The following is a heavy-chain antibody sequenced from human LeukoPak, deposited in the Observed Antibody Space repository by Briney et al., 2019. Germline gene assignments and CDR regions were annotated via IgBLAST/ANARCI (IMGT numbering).Heavy chain of an antibody. CDR1: GFTFGDYT. CDR3: SRFVPYFDY. CDR2: IRGKVYGETT. J-gene: IGHJ4*02. D-gene: IGHD3-10*01. V-gene: IGHV3-49*04. Sequence: GGSLRLSCTASGFTFGDYTISWVRQAPGKGLEWLGIIRGKVYGETTEYAASVKARFTISRGDSKSIAYLQMNSLKTEDTAVYYCSRFVPYFDYWGQGALVTVSS.